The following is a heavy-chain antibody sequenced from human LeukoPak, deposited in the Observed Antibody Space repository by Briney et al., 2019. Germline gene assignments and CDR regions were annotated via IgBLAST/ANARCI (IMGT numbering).Heavy chain of an antibody. D-gene: IGHD4-17*01. Sequence: PGGSLRLSCAASGFAFSSYAMNWVRQAPGKGLEWVSGIIGSGGSTYYADSVKGRLTISRDNSKNTLYLQMNSLRAEDTAVYYCAKGSSLRLGPTVEYYFDNWGQGTLVTVSS. V-gene: IGHV3-23*01. CDR3: AKGSSLRLGPTVEYYFDN. J-gene: IGHJ4*02. CDR2: IIGSGGST. CDR1: GFAFSSYA.